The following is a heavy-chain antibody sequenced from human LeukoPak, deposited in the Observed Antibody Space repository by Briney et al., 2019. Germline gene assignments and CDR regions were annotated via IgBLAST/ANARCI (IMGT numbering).Heavy chain of an antibody. CDR3: ARDSEALVTMIVVVIDY. Sequence: GGSLRLSCAASGFTFSSYAMSWVRQAPGKGLEWVSVIYSGGSTYYADSVKGRFTISRDNAKNSLYLQMNSLRAEDTAVYYCARDSEALVTMIVVVIDYWGQGTLVTVSS. D-gene: IGHD3-22*01. CDR2: IYSGGST. CDR1: GFTFSSYA. J-gene: IGHJ4*02. V-gene: IGHV3-66*01.